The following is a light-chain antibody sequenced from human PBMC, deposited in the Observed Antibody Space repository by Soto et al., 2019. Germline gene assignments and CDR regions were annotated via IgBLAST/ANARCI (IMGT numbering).Light chain of an antibody. V-gene: IGKV3D-15*01. CDR1: QSVSDN. J-gene: IGKJ3*01. CDR3: QQRSNWPPT. Sequence: EIVMTQSPVTLSVSPGERATLSCRASQSVSDNLAWYQQKPGQAPRLLIYGASTRATGIPARFSGSGSGTEFTLTISSLQSEDFAVYYCQQRSNWPPTFGPGTKVDIK. CDR2: GAS.